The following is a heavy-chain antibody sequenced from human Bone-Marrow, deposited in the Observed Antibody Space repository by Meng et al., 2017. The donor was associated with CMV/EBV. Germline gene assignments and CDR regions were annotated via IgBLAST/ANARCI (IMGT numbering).Heavy chain of an antibody. D-gene: IGHD6-6*01. J-gene: IGHJ4*02. CDR2: ISSGGSTK. V-gene: IGHV3-48*03. CDR1: GFTFSSYE. Sequence: GESLKISYAASGFTFSSYEMNWVRQAPGKGLERVSYISSGGSTKYYADSVKGRFTISRDNAENSLYLQMNSLRAEDTAVYYCARDRDRSSSQRFDYWGQGTLVTVSS. CDR3: ARDRDRSSSQRFDY.